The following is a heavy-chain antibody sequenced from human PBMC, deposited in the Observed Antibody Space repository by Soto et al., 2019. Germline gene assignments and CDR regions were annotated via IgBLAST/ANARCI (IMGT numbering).Heavy chain of an antibody. CDR2: IIPILGIA. Sequence: SVKVSCKASGGTFSSYTISWVRQAPGQGLEWMGRIIPILGIANYAQKFQGRVTITADKSTSTAYMELSSLRSEDTAVYYCARGYDSSGSRLTFDYWGQGTLVTAPQ. CDR3: ARGYDSSGSRLTFDY. V-gene: IGHV1-69*02. J-gene: IGHJ4*02. CDR1: GGTFSSYT. D-gene: IGHD3-22*01.